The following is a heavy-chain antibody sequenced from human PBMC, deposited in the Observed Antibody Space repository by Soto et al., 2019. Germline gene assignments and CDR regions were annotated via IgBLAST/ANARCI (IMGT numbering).Heavy chain of an antibody. CDR2: IYDSGSS. CDR1: GGSISSDGSS. V-gene: IGHV4-30-2*01. Sequence: PSETLSLTCAVSGGSISSDGSSWSWIRQPPGKGLEWIGYIYDSGSSYYNPSLKSRVTISVDTSKNQFSLKLSSVTAADTAVYYCASRVGGYTDSSGYFIETYYYETWGQGTLVTVSS. J-gene: IGHJ5*02. CDR3: ASRVGGYTDSSGYFIETYYYET. D-gene: IGHD3-22*01.